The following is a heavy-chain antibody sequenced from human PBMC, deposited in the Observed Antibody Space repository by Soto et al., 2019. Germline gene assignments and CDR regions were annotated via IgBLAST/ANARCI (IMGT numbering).Heavy chain of an antibody. Sequence: PGGSLRLSCAASGFTFSSYGMHWVRQAPGKGPEWVAVISYDGSNKYYADSVKGRFTISRDNSKNTLYLQMNSLRAEDTAVYYCAKDLGLGGSWDYGMDVWGQGTTVTVSS. V-gene: IGHV3-30*18. CDR1: GFTFSSYG. D-gene: IGHD6-13*01. J-gene: IGHJ6*02. CDR3: AKDLGLGGSWDYGMDV. CDR2: ISYDGSNK.